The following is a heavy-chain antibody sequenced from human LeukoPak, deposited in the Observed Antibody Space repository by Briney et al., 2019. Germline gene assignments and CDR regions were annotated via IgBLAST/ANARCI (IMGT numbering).Heavy chain of an antibody. D-gene: IGHD5-18*01. CDR1: GVSITSNY. J-gene: IGHJ4*02. Sequence: RASETLSLACSVSGVSITSNYWSWIRQPPGKGLEWLGYTHHTGATSYNPSLKSQGTMSLDTSNNQFSLKLSSVTAADTAVYYCARSSGHSYGDFDYWGQGNLVTVSS. CDR3: ARSSGHSYGDFDY. CDR2: THHTGAT. V-gene: IGHV4-59*01.